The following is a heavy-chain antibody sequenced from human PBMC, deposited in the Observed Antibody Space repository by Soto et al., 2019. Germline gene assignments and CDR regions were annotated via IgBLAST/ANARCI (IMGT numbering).Heavy chain of an antibody. V-gene: IGHV3-23*01. CDR3: AKDPRLRYFDWSSHFDY. CDR1: GFTFSSYA. J-gene: IGHJ4*02. D-gene: IGHD3-9*01. Sequence: GGSLRLSCAASGFTFSSYAMSWVRQAPGKGLEWVSAISGSGGSTYYADSVKGRFTISRDNSKNTLYLQMNSLRTEDTAVYYCAKDPRLRYFDWSSHFDYWGQGTLVTVSS. CDR2: ISGSGGST.